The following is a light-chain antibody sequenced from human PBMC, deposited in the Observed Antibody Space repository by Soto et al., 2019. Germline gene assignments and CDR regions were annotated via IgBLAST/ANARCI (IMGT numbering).Light chain of an antibody. V-gene: IGLV2-11*01. J-gene: IGLJ2*01. Sequence: QSALTQPRSVSGTPGQSVTISFPGTSSDVGGYNYVSWYQQHPGKAPKLVIYGVSKRPSGVPDRFSGSKSGNTASLTISGLQAEDDADYYCCSYAGSYTVVFGGGTKLTVL. CDR2: GVS. CDR3: CSYAGSYTVV. CDR1: SSDVGGYNY.